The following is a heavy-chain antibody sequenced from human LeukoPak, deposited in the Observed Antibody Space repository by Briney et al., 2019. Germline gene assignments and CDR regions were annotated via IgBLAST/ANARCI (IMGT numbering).Heavy chain of an antibody. CDR2: IKEDGNKK. CDR3: ATPLDHYDSDGYHQGGD. D-gene: IGHD3-22*01. CDR1: GFTFSRNW. V-gene: IGHV3-7*03. J-gene: IGHJ4*02. Sequence: PGGSLRLSCAASGFTFSRNWMTWVRQAPGKGLEWVANIKEDGNKKNYVDSVKGRFTISRDNAKNSLYLQMNSLRAEDTAMYYCATPLDHYDSDGYHQGGDWGQGTLVTVSS.